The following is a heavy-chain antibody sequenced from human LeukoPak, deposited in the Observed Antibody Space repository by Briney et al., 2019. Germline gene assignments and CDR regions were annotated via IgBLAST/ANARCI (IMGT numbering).Heavy chain of an antibody. D-gene: IGHD3-10*01. J-gene: IGHJ6*03. CDR1: GGSFSGYY. CDR3: ARGVHYYGSGSYPNSLYYYYMDV. V-gene: IGHV4-34*01. CDR2: INHSGST. Sequence: SETLSLTRAVYGGSFSGYYWSWIRQPPGKGLEWIGEINHSGSTNYNPSLKSRVTISVDTSKNQFSLKLSSVTAADTAVYYCARGVHYYGSGSYPNSLYYYYMDVWGKGTTVTVSS.